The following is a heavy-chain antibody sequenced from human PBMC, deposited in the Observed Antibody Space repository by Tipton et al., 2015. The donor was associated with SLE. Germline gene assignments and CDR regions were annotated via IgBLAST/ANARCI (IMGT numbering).Heavy chain of an antibody. V-gene: IGHV1-3*01. J-gene: IGHJ3*02. CDR2: INAGNGNT. CDR3: ARHKWELRGAFDI. CDR1: GYTFTSYA. Sequence: QVQLVQSGAEVKKPGASVKVSCKASGYTFTSYAMHWVRQDPGQRLEWMGWINAGNGNTKYSQKFQGRVTITRDTSASTAYMELSSLRSEDTAVYYCARHKWELRGAFDIWGQGTMVTVSS. D-gene: IGHD1-26*01.